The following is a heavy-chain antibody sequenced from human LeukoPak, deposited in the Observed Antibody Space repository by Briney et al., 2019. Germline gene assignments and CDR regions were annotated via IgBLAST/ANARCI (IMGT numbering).Heavy chain of an antibody. CDR3: ARDRRFYYYDSSGYRALAAEYFQH. J-gene: IGHJ1*01. V-gene: IGHV3-30-3*01. D-gene: IGHD3-22*01. CDR1: GFTFSSYA. Sequence: PGGSLRLSCAASGFTFSSYAMHWVRQAPGKGLEWVAVISYDGSNKYYADSVKGRFTISRDNSKNTLYLQMNSLRAEDTAVYYCARDRRFYYYDSSGYRALAAEYFQHWGQGTLVTVSS. CDR2: ISYDGSNK.